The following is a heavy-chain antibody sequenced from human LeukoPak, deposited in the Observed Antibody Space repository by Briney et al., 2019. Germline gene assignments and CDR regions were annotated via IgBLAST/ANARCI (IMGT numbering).Heavy chain of an antibody. CDR1: GYTFTSYA. CDR2: INTNTGNP. J-gene: IGHJ4*02. Sequence: ASVKVYCKASGYTFTSYAMNWVRQAPGQGLEWMGWINTNTGNPTYAQGFTGRFVFSLDTSVSTAYLQISSLKAEDTAVYYCARVGCSSTSCRYEPYLDYWGQGTLVTVSS. V-gene: IGHV7-4-1*02. CDR3: ARVGCSSTSCRYEPYLDY. D-gene: IGHD2-2*01.